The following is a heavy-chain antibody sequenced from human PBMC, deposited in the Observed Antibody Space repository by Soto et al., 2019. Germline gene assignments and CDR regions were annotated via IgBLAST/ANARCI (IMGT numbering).Heavy chain of an antibody. CDR2: IYYSGSP. D-gene: IGHD2-21*02. CDR3: ATLPHYAAPTAGC. CDR1: GDSISSSKYY. V-gene: IGHV4-39*02. Sequence: PSETLSLTCTFSGDSISSSKYYWGWIRQPPGKGLEWIGSIYYSGSPYYNSSLKSRVTISVDTSKNHFSLKLTSMTAADTAVYYCATLPHYAAPTAGCWGHGLLVTLSS. J-gene: IGHJ4*01.